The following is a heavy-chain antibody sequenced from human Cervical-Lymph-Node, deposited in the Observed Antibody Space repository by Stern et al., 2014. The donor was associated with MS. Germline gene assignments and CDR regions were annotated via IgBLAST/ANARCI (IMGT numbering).Heavy chain of an antibody. Sequence: VQLVQSGAGGKEPGASVKGSCRASGYSFTSYYMHWVRQAPGQGLEWKGIVNPSGGSTSYAQKFQGRVTMTRDTSTTKVYMELSGLRSEDTAVYYCARSAVGAHPLDYWGQGTVVIVSS. CDR3: ARSAVGAHPLDY. CDR1: GYSFTSYY. D-gene: IGHD1-26*01. J-gene: IGHJ4*02. CDR2: VNPSGGST. V-gene: IGHV1-46*01.